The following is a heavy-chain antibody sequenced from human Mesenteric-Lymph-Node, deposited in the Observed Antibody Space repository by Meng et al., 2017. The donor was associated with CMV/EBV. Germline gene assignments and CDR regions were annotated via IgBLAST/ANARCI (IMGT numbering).Heavy chain of an antibody. D-gene: IGHD2-2*01. CDR2: INHSGSA. V-gene: IGHV4-34*01. CDR1: GGSFSGYY. Sequence: SETLSLTCAVYGGSFSGYYWSWIRQPPGKTLEWIGDINHSGSAKYNPSLKSRVTISVDTSKNQFSLKLSSVTAADTAVYYCARGEPQGYCSSTSCYFGPYGMDVWGQGTTVTVSS. CDR3: ARGEPQGYCSSTSCYFGPYGMDV. J-gene: IGHJ6*02.